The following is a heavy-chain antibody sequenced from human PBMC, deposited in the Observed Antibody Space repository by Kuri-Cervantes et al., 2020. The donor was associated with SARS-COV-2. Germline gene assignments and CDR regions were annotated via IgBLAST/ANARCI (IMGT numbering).Heavy chain of an antibody. V-gene: IGHV1-18*03. Sequence: ASVKVSCKASGGTFSSYAISWVRQAPGQGLEWMGWISAYNGNTDYAQKFRGRVTITSDRSVSTAYMELSSLRSEDMVGYSCVRGNQLRYFDWRLYYFDYWGQGTLVTVSS. D-gene: IGHD3-9*01. CDR2: ISAYNGNT. J-gene: IGHJ4*02. CDR1: GGTFSSYA. CDR3: VRGNQLRYFDWRLYYFDY.